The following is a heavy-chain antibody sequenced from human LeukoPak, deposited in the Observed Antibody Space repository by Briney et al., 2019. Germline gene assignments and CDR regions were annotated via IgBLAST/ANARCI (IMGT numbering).Heavy chain of an antibody. D-gene: IGHD6-6*01. J-gene: IGHJ4*02. V-gene: IGHV3-20*04. Sequence: GGSLRLSCAASGFTLDDYGMSWVRKAPGKGLEWVSGIKWNGGSTGYADSVKGRFTISRDNANNSLYLQMNSLRAEDTAVYYCARDQWYSSSDFWGQGTLVTVSS. CDR1: GFTLDDYG. CDR3: ARDQWYSSSDF. CDR2: IKWNGGST.